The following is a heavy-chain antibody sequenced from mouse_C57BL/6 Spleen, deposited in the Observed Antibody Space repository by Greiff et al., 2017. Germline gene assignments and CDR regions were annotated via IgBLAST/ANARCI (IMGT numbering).Heavy chain of an antibody. CDR3: ARGTYGNPYFDY. J-gene: IGHJ2*01. Sequence: QVQLQQSGAELVRPGTSVKVSCKASGYAFTNYLIEWVKQRPGQGLEWIGVINPGSGGTNYNEQFKGKATLTADKSSSTAYMQLSSLTSEDSAVYFCARGTYGNPYFDYWGQGTTLTVSS. D-gene: IGHD2-10*02. CDR1: GYAFTNYL. CDR2: INPGSGGT. V-gene: IGHV1-54*01.